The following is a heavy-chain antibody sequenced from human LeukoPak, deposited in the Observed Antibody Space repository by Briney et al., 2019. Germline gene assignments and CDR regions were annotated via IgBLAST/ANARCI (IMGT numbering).Heavy chain of an antibody. V-gene: IGHV4-61*02. CDR3: AGDGYKTNWYFDL. CDR1: GGSISSGSYY. D-gene: IGHD5-24*01. CDR2: IYTSGST. J-gene: IGHJ2*01. Sequence: SETLSLTCTVSGGSISSGSYYWSWIRQPAGKGLEWIGRIYTSGSTNYSPSLKSRVTISVDTSKNQFSLKLSSVTAADTAVYYCAGDGYKTNWYFDLWGRGTLVTVSS.